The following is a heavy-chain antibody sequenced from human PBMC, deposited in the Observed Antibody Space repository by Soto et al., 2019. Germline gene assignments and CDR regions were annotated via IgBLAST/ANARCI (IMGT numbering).Heavy chain of an antibody. Sequence: SETLSLTCTVSGGSVSSGSYYWSWIRQPPGKGLEWIGYIYYSGSTNYNPSLKSRVTISVDTSKNQFSLKLSSVTAADTAVYYCARGQWLLTYDYWGQGTLVTVSS. D-gene: IGHD6-19*01. CDR1: GGSVSSGSYY. CDR3: ARGQWLLTYDY. J-gene: IGHJ4*02. CDR2: IYYSGST. V-gene: IGHV4-61*01.